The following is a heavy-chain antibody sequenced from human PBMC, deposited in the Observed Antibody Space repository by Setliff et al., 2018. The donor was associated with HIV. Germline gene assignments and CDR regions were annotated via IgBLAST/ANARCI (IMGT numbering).Heavy chain of an antibody. CDR1: GFRFETFG. J-gene: IGHJ4*02. CDR3: AKDVYVAKYYYGSSGYSGSYYFDY. Sequence: GGSLRLSCAASGFRFETFGMYWVRQAPGKGLEWVAFIRYDGDNKYYADSVKGRFTISRDSSKNTLYLQMNSLRAEDTAVYYCAKDVYVAKYYYGSSGYSGSYYFDYWGQGTLVTVSS. D-gene: IGHD3-22*01. CDR2: IRYDGDNK. V-gene: IGHV3-30*02.